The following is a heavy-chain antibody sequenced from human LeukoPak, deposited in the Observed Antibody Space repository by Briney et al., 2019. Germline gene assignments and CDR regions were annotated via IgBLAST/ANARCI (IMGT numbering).Heavy chain of an antibody. D-gene: IGHD5-24*01. V-gene: IGHV4-30-4*01. J-gene: IGHJ4*02. Sequence: TLSLTCTVSGDSISTADFYWSWVRQPPGKGLEWIGFIYYSGSTYYNPSLKSRVTVSKDTSKNQFSLKVRSMTAADTAVYYCARVRDGYPGYFDYWGQGTLVSVSS. CDR1: GDSISTADFY. CDR3: ARVRDGYPGYFDY. CDR2: IYYSGST.